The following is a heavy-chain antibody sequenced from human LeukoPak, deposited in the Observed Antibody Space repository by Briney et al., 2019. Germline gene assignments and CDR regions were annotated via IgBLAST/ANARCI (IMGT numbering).Heavy chain of an antibody. D-gene: IGHD4-23*01. CDR3: ARDPDYGGNVWFDP. J-gene: IGHJ5*02. V-gene: IGHV3-30*14. CDR2: ISHDETIK. CDR1: ELTFSTSI. Sequence: QTGGSLRLSCAASELTFSTSIMHWVRQAPGKGLEWVAVISHDETIKVYADSVKGRFTISRDNSKNTLYLQMNSLRAEDTAVYYCARDPDYGGNVWFDPWGQGTLVTVSS.